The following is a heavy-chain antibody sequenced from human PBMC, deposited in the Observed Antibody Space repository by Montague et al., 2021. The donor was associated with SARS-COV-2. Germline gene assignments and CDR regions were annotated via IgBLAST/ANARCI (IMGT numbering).Heavy chain of an antibody. V-gene: IGHV3-48*03. J-gene: IGHJ4*02. CDR3: ARADTAMVIYFDY. Sequence: SLSLSFSASGFTFSSYDMHWVRQAPGQGLEWVSYISSRGSIIYYVASVKGRFTISRDNAKNSLYLQMNSLRAEDTAVYYCARADTAMVIYFDYWGQGTLVTVSS. CDR2: ISSRGSII. D-gene: IGHD5-18*01. CDR1: GFTFSSYD.